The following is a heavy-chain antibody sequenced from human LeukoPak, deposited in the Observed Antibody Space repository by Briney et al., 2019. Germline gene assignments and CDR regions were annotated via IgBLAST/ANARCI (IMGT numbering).Heavy chain of an antibody. Sequence: GGSLRLSCAASGFTFSSYSMNWVRQAPGKGLEWVSSISSSSSYIYNADSVKGRSTISRDNAKNSLYLQMNSLRAEDTAVYYCARVETYYGSGSYSDEAFDIWGQGTMVTVSS. V-gene: IGHV3-21*01. D-gene: IGHD3-10*01. CDR3: ARVETYYGSGSYSDEAFDI. CDR1: GFTFSSYS. J-gene: IGHJ3*02. CDR2: ISSSSSYI.